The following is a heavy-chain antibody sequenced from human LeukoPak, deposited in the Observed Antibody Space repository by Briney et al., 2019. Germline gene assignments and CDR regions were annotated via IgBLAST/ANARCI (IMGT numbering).Heavy chain of an antibody. CDR1: GGSISSGSYY. CDR3: ARDARTYYYYYMDV. J-gene: IGHJ6*03. Sequence: SETLSLTCTVSGGSISSGSYYWSWIRQPAGKGLEWIGRIYTSGSTNYNPSLKSRVTMSVDTSKNQFSLKLSSVTAADTAVYYCARDARTYYYYYMDVWGKGTTVTIPS. V-gene: IGHV4-61*02. CDR2: IYTSGST.